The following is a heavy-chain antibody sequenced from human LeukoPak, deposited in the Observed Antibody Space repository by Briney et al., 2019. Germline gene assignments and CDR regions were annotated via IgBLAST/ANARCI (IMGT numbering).Heavy chain of an antibody. V-gene: IGHV4-59*01. J-gene: IGHJ4*02. D-gene: IGHD6-19*01. CDR3: ARGNGWHDY. Sequence: SETLSLTCTVSRGSIVGYFWTWVRQPPGKGLECIGNIRFSGATSYNPSLESRVTISVDSSKSQIFLNLRSVTTADTAVYSCARGNGWHDYWGRGTLVTVSS. CDR2: IRFSGAT. CDR1: RGSIVGYF.